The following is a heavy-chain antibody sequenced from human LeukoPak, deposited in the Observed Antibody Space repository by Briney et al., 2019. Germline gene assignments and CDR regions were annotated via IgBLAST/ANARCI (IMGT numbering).Heavy chain of an antibody. Sequence: GGSLRLSCAASGFTFSSYSMNWVRRAPGKGLELVSSISSSSSYIYYADSVKGRFTISRDNAKNSLYLQMNSLRAEDTAVYYCARDRITMISAFDIWGQGTMVTVSS. V-gene: IGHV3-21*01. CDR2: ISSSSSYI. CDR3: ARDRITMISAFDI. CDR1: GFTFSSYS. J-gene: IGHJ3*02. D-gene: IGHD3-22*01.